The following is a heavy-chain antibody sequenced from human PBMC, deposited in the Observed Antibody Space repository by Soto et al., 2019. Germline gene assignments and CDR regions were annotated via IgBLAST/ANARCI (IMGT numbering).Heavy chain of an antibody. CDR2: ISYDGSNK. CDR3: AKASALVVVPAAIPYFDY. D-gene: IGHD2-2*02. J-gene: IGHJ4*02. Sequence: PGGSLRLSCAASGFTFSSYGMHWVRQAPGKGLEWVAVISYDGSNKYYADPVKGRFTISRDNSKNTLYLQMNSLRAEDTAVYYCAKASALVVVPAAIPYFDYWGQGTLVTVSS. V-gene: IGHV3-30*18. CDR1: GFTFSSYG.